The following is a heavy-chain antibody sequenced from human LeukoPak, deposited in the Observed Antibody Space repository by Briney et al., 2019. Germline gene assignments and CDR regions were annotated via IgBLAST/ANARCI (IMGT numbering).Heavy chain of an antibody. CDR3: ARLPRYYYGSGSY. CDR1: GGSFSGYY. J-gene: IGHJ4*02. V-gene: IGHV4-34*01. D-gene: IGHD3-10*01. CDR2: INHSGST. Sequence: SETLSLTCAVYGGSFSGYYWSWIRQPPGKGLEWIGEINHSGSTNYNPSLKSRVTISVDTSKNQFSLKLSSVTAADTAVYYCARLPRYYYGSGSYWGQGTLVTVSS.